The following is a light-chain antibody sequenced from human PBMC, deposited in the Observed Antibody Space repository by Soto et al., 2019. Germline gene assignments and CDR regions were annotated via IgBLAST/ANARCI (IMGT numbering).Light chain of an antibody. J-gene: IGLJ1*01. CDR3: AAWDDSLNGFYV. Sequence: QSVLAQPHSASGTPGQRVTISCSGSSSNIGSNAVNWYQQLPGTAPKLLIYINNQRPAGVPDRFSGSKSGTSASLAISGLQSEDEADYYCAAWDDSLNGFYVFGTGTKLTVL. CDR1: SSNIGSNA. V-gene: IGLV1-44*01. CDR2: INN.